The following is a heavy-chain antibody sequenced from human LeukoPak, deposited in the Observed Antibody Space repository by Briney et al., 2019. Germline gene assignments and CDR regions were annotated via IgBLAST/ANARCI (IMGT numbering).Heavy chain of an antibody. V-gene: IGHV3-30*03. J-gene: IGHJ5*02. Sequence: GGSLRLSCAASGFSFSDDAMHWVRQAPGKGPEWVAVIFHDGRNKYYADSVKGRFTISGDNSKNTLYLQMNSLRAEDTAVYYCARDYYDRSGYYRFDPWGQGTQVIVSS. CDR2: IFHDGRNK. CDR1: GFSFSDDA. CDR3: ARDYYDRSGYYRFDP. D-gene: IGHD3-22*01.